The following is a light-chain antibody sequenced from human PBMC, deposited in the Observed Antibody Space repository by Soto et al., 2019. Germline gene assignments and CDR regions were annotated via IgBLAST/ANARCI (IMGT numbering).Light chain of an antibody. CDR1: SSNIGSNT. CDR3: AAWDDSLNGRV. V-gene: IGLV1-44*01. CDR2: KSN. Sequence: QSVLTQPPSASATPGQRVTISCSGSSSNIGSNTVNWYQQLPGTAPKLLIYKSNQRPSGVPDRFSGSKSGTSASLAISGLQCEDEADYYCAAWDDSLNGRVFGGGTKVTVL. J-gene: IGLJ3*02.